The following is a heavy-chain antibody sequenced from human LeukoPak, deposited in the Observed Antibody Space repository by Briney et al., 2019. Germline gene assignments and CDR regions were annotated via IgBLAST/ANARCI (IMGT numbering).Heavy chain of an antibody. J-gene: IGHJ3*02. D-gene: IGHD3-10*01. V-gene: IGHV4-34*01. Sequence: SETLSLTCAVYGGSFSGYYWSWIRQPPGKGLEWIGEINHSGSTNYNPSLKSRVTISVDTSKNQFSLKLSSVTAADTAVYYCARSITMVRGVISAFDIWGQGAMVTVSS. CDR2: INHSGST. CDR3: ARSITMVRGVISAFDI. CDR1: GGSFSGYY.